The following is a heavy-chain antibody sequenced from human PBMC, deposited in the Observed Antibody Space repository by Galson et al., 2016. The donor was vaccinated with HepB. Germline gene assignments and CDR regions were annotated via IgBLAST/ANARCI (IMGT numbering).Heavy chain of an antibody. J-gene: IGHJ6*02. D-gene: IGHD6-13*01. CDR1: GFTFSKYT. V-gene: IGHV3-30*04. CDR2: IPYDGRNI. Sequence: LRLSCAASGFTFSKYTMHWVRQAPGKGLEWVALIPYDGRNIYYADSVRGQFFISRDNSKNTLYLQMNSLRPEDTAVYYCARDREQQLPDYIFYYYGMDVWGQGTTVTVSS. CDR3: ARDREQQLPDYIFYYYGMDV.